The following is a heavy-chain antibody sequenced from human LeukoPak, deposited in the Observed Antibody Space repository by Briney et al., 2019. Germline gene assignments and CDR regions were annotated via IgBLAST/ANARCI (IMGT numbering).Heavy chain of an antibody. Sequence: GGSLRLSCAASGFTFSDYYMSWIRQAPGKGLEWVSYISSSGSTIYYADSVKGRFTISRDNAKNSLYLQMNSLRAEDTAVYYCARDSDQLLRYTSYYYGKDVWGQGTTVTVSS. CDR3: ARDSDQLLRYTSYYYGKDV. V-gene: IGHV3-11*04. CDR2: ISSSGSTI. CDR1: GFTFSDYY. D-gene: IGHD2-2*01. J-gene: IGHJ6*02.